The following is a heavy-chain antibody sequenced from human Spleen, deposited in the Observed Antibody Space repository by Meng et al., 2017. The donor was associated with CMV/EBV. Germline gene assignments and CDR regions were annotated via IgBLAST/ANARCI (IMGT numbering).Heavy chain of an antibody. Sequence: KVSCRPSGYTFTSYAMHWVRQARGHRLEWMRWSNAGSGSTKYSRKFQGGVTITGDTSASTAYMELSSLRSEATAVYYCARSGIAALDYWGQGTLVTVSS. D-gene: IGHD6-6*01. J-gene: IGHJ4*02. V-gene: IGHV1-3*01. CDR1: GYTFTSYA. CDR2: SNAGSGST. CDR3: ARSGIAALDY.